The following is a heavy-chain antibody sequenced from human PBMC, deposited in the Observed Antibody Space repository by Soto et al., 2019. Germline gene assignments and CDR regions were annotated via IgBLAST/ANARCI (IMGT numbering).Heavy chain of an antibody. CDR2: IKYSGST. D-gene: IGHD5-18*01. J-gene: IGHJ4*02. CDR1: GGSFSGYY. Sequence: TLSLTCPVYGGSFSGYYWSWIRQPPGEGLEWIGEIKYSGSTKYNPSLKSRVTISVDTSKNQFSLKLSSVTAADTAVYYCAIEGNSYGYFYFDYWGQGTLVTVSS. V-gene: IGHV4-34*01. CDR3: AIEGNSYGYFYFDY.